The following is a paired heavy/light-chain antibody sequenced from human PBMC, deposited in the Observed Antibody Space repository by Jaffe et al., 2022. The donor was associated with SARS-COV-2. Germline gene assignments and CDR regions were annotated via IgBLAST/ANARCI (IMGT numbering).Light chain of an antibody. J-gene: IGKJ2*01. V-gene: IGKV1-39*01. CDR2: ATS. CDR1: QTISSY. CDR3: QQSYSSPYT. Sequence: DIQMTQSPSSLSASVGDRVTITCRASQTISSYLHWYQQKPGKAPKLLIYATSTLQSGIPSRFSGAASGTDFTLTISSLQPEDFATYFCQQSYSSPYTFGQGTKLEIK.
Heavy chain of an antibody. V-gene: IGHV3-30*04. CDR2: ISYDGTDK. D-gene: IGHD2-2*01. J-gene: IGHJ4*02. CDR3: AREEGERQLDY. CDR1: EFMFSIHP. Sequence: QVRLVESGGGVVQPGRSLRLSCAASEFMFSIHPMHWVRQSPGKGLEWLAFISYDGTDKSYADSVKGRFTISRDNSKNTLYLQMNTLRGEDTAFYYCAREEGERQLDYWGQGTLVTVAS.